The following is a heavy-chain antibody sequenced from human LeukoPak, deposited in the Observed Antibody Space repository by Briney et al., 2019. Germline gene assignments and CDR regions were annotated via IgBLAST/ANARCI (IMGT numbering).Heavy chain of an antibody. V-gene: IGHV3-48*02. CDR3: ARVGPMTTVVTPYYYGMDV. CDR2: ISSSSSTI. CDR1: GFTFSSYS. J-gene: IGHJ6*02. D-gene: IGHD4-23*01. Sequence: PGGSLRLSCAASGFTFSSYSMNWVRQAPGKGLEWVSYISSSSSTIYYADSVKGRFTISRDNAKNSLYLQMNSPRDEDTAVYYCARVGPMTTVVTPYYYGMDVWGQGTTVTVSS.